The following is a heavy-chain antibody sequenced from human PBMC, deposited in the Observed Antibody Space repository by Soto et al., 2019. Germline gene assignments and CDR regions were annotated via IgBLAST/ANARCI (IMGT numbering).Heavy chain of an antibody. CDR3: ARDDEYSGNGMDV. Sequence: QVQLVESGGGVVQPGRSLTLSCAASGFTFSNYGMHWVRQAPGKGLEWVAVILNDGSNRYHADSVKDRFTISRDNSKNTLYLQMNSLRAEDTAVYYCARDDEYSGNGMDVWGQGTTVNVS. J-gene: IGHJ6*02. V-gene: IGHV3-33*01. D-gene: IGHD3-10*01. CDR2: ILNDGSNR. CDR1: GFTFSNYG.